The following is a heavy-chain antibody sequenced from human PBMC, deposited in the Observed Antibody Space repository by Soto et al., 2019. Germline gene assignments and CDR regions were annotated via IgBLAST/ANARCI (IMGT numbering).Heavy chain of an antibody. CDR2: IYYSGST. V-gene: IGHV4-59*01. CDR3: ARGVGARGYYYYMDV. J-gene: IGHJ6*03. CDR1: SGSISSYY. Sequence: SETLSLTCTVSSGSISSYYWSWIRQPPGKGLEWIGYIYYSGSTNYNPSLKSRVTISVETSKNQFSLKLSSVTAADTAVYYCARGVGARGYYYYMDVWGKGTTVTVSS. D-gene: IGHD1-26*01.